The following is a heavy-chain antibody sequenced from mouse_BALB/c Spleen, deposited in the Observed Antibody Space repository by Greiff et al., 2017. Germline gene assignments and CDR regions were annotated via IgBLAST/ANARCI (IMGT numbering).Heavy chain of an antibody. D-gene: IGHD2-14*01. V-gene: IGHV1-4*02. CDR1: GYTFTSYT. CDR3: ARRDRYDRYFDV. J-gene: IGHJ1*01. Sequence: QVQLQQSAAELARPGASVKMSCKASGYTFTSYTMHWVKQRPGQGLEWIGYINPSSGYTEYNQKFKDKTTLTADKSSSTAYMQLSSLTSEDSAVYYCARRDRYDRYFDVWGAGTTVTVSS. CDR2: INPSSGYT.